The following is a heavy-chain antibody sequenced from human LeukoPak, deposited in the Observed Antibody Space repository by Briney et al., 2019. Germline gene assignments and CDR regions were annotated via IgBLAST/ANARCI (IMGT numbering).Heavy chain of an antibody. CDR1: GFTFSSYC. J-gene: IGHJ6*02. V-gene: IGHV3-30*18. Sequence: HPGGSLRLSCAASGFTFSSYCMHWVRQAPGKGLEWVAVTSYYGSNKYYADSVKGRFTISRDNSKNTLYLQMNSLRAEDTAVYYCAKGGYYDSSGYYPLGDVWGQGTTVTVSS. CDR3: AKGGYYDSSGYYPLGDV. CDR2: TSYYGSNK. D-gene: IGHD3-22*01.